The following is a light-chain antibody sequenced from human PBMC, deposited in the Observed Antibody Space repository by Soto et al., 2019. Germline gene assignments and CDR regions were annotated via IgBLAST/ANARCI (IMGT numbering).Light chain of an antibody. Sequence: DIVMTQTPLSLSVTPGQPASISCKSSQSLLHSDGKTYLYWYLQKPGQSPQLLIYEVSSRFSGVPDRFSGSGSGTDFTLTISRLEPEDFAVYYCQQYGSSAWTFGQGTKVDI. CDR1: QSLLHSDGKTY. V-gene: IGKV2-29*01. CDR2: EVS. CDR3: QQYGSSAWT. J-gene: IGKJ1*01.